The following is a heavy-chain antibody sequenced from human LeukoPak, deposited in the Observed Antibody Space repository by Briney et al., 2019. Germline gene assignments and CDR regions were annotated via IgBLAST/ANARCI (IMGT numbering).Heavy chain of an antibody. J-gene: IGHJ4*02. D-gene: IGHD6-13*01. CDR1: GITFSRYP. CDR3: AGSRSTGY. Sequence: PGGSLRLSCSASGITFSRYPMHWVRQAPGMGLEYVSTINNNGGSTYYADSVKGRFTVSRDNSNHTLYLQMSSLRAEDTAVYYCAGSRSTGYWGEGTLVTVSS. V-gene: IGHV3-64D*09. CDR2: INNNGGST.